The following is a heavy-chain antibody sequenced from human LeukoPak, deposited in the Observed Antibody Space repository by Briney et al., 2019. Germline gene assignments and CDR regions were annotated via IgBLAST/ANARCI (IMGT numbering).Heavy chain of an antibody. Sequence: SETLSLTCTVSGGSISSYHWSWIRQPPGKGLQWIGFIYSSGSTNYNPSLKSRVTISLDTSKNQFSLRVSSVTSTDTAVYYCARGNSGYDYAFDIWGQGTMVTVSS. CDR1: GGSISSYH. CDR2: IYSSGST. CDR3: ARGNSGYDYAFDI. V-gene: IGHV4-59*01. D-gene: IGHD5-12*01. J-gene: IGHJ3*02.